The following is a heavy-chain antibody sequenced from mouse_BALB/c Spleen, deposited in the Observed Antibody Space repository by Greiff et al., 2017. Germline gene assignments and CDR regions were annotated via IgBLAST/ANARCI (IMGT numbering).Heavy chain of an antibody. CDR1: GFSLTSYG. Sequence: VKLMESGPGLVQPSQSLSITCTVSGFSLTSYGVNWVRQSPGTGLEWLGVIWSGGITDYNAALISRLSISKDNSKIQVFLKMNNLQADDTAIYYCARNWGYYYGSSYYAMDYWGQGTSVTVSS. CDR3: ARNWGYYYGSSYYAMDY. CDR2: IWSGGIT. D-gene: IGHD1-1*01. V-gene: IGHV2-4-1*01. J-gene: IGHJ4*01.